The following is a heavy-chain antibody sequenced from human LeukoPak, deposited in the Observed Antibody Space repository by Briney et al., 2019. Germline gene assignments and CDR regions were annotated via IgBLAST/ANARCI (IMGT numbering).Heavy chain of an antibody. Sequence: GGSLRLSCAVSGFSVSNYYMSWVRQAPGKGLEWVSLMRGSGETFYSDSVKGRFTISRDDSKNTLYLQMSSLRVEDTAVYFCARGGYYGSGSYYDYWGQGTLVTVSS. CDR2: MRGSGET. CDR1: GFSVSNYY. D-gene: IGHD3-10*01. V-gene: IGHV3-66*02. J-gene: IGHJ4*02. CDR3: ARGGYYGSGSYYDY.